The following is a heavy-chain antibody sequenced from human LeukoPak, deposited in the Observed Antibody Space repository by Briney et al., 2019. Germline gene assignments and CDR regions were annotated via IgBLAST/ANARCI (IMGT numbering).Heavy chain of an antibody. J-gene: IGHJ3*02. CDR1: GGSISSYY. D-gene: IGHD6-13*01. Sequence: PSETLSLTCTVSGGSISSYYWSWIRQPPGKGLEWIGYIYYSGSTNYNPSLKSRVTISVDTSKNQFSLKLSSVTAADTAVYYCARDHGVIAAGDAFDIWGQGTMVTVSS. V-gene: IGHV4-59*01. CDR2: IYYSGST. CDR3: ARDHGVIAAGDAFDI.